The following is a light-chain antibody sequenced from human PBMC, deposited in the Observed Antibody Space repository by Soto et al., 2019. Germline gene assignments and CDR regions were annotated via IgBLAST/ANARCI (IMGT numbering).Light chain of an antibody. CDR1: SSNIGAGYD. Sequence: QSVLTQSPSVSGAPGQRVTISCTGSSSNIGAGYDVNWYQQVPGTAPKLLIYGNINRPSGVPDRFSGSKSATSASLAITGLQAEDEADYYCQSYDSGLSAVVFGGGTKLTVL. CDR3: QSYDSGLSAVV. CDR2: GNI. V-gene: IGLV1-40*01. J-gene: IGLJ2*01.